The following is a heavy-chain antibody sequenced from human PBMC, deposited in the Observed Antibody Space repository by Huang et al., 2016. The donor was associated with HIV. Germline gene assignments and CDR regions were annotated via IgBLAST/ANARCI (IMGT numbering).Heavy chain of an antibody. CDR3: ARPLTGTTALGY. CDR1: GSSISCSYY. J-gene: IGHJ4*02. V-gene: IGHV4-39*01. Sequence: QLQLQESGPGLVKPSETLSLTCTVSGSSISCSYYWGWIRQPPGKGLEWIGNIYYSGNISYNPSLKSRVTISVDTSKNHISLKVDSVTAADTAVYYCARPLTGTTALGYWGQGTLVTVSS. D-gene: IGHD1-20*01. CDR2: IYYSGNI.